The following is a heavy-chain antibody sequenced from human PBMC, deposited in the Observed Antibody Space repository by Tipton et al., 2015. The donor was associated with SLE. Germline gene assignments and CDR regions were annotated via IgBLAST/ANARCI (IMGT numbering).Heavy chain of an antibody. Sequence: TLSLTCSVAGGSITSNYVHWAWIRQPPGKGLEWIGEINHSGSTNYKPSLKSRVTISVDTSKNQFSLKLSSVTAADTAVYYCASGILTGHAAFDIWGPGTMVTVSS. CDR3: ASGILTGHAAFDI. CDR1: GGSITSNYVH. CDR2: INHSGST. V-gene: IGHV4-39*07. J-gene: IGHJ3*02. D-gene: IGHD3-9*01.